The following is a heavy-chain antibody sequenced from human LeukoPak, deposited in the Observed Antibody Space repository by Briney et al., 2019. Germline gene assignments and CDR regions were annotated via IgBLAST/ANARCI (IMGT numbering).Heavy chain of an antibody. CDR3: ARDKGLYDFWSGYYNPPYYYYGMDV. V-gene: IGHV4-59*01. Sequence: PSETLSLTCTVSGGSISSYYWSWIRQPPGKGLEWIGYIYYSGSTNYNPSLKSRVTISVDTSKNQFSLKLSSVTAADTAVYYCARDKGLYDFWSGYYNPPYYYYGMDVWGQGTTVTVSS. D-gene: IGHD3-3*01. J-gene: IGHJ6*02. CDR2: IYYSGST. CDR1: GGSISSYY.